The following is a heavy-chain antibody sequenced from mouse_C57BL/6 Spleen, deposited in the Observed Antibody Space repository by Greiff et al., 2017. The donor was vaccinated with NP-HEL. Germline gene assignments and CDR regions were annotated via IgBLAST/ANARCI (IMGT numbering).Heavy chain of an antibody. CDR3: ARRIYYDYEGYAMDY. D-gene: IGHD2-4*01. J-gene: IGHJ4*01. V-gene: IGHV5-17*01. CDR2: ISSGSSTI. CDR1: GFTFSDYG. Sequence: EVKLVESGGGLVKPGGSLKLSCAASGFTFSDYGMHWVRQAPEKGLEWVAYISSGSSTIYYADTVKGRFTIARDNAKNTLFLQMTSLRSEDTAMYYCARRIYYDYEGYAMDYWGQGTSVTVSS.